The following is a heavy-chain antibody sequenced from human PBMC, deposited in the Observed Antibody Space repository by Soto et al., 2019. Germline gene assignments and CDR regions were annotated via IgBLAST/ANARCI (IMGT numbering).Heavy chain of an antibody. CDR1: GGTFSSYA. Sequence: SVKVSCKASGGTFSSYATSWVRQAPGQGLEWMGGIIPIFGTANYAQKFQGRVTITADESTSTAYMELSSLRSEDTAVYYCANKRDKYYFDYWGQGTLVTVSS. CDR3: ANKRDKYYFDY. CDR2: IIPIFGTA. V-gene: IGHV1-69*13. J-gene: IGHJ4*02.